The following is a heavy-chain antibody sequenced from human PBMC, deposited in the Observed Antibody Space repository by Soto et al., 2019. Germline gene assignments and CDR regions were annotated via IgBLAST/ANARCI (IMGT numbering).Heavy chain of an antibody. J-gene: IGHJ6*02. Sequence: SETLSLTCTVSGGSISSYYWSWIRQPPGKGLEWIGYIYHSGSTNYNPSLKSRVTISVDTSKNQFSLKLSSVTAADTAVYYCAREAYYYRSGPDPSEDVWGQGTTVTVSS. CDR1: GGSISSYY. CDR3: AREAYYYRSGPDPSEDV. D-gene: IGHD3-10*01. V-gene: IGHV4-59*01. CDR2: IYHSGST.